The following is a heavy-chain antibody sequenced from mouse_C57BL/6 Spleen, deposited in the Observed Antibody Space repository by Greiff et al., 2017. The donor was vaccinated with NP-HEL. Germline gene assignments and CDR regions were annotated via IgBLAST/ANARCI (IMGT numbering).Heavy chain of an antibody. CDR2: IHHNSGST. Sequence: QVQLQQPGAELVKPGASVKLSCKASGYTFTSYWMHWVKQRPGQGLEWIGMIHHNSGSTNYNEKFKSKATLTVDKSSSTAYMQLNRLTSEDSAIYYCARRRELGYYFDYWGKGTTLTVAS. D-gene: IGHD4-1*01. CDR1: GYTFTSYW. V-gene: IGHV1-64*01. CDR3: ARRRELGYYFDY. J-gene: IGHJ2*01.